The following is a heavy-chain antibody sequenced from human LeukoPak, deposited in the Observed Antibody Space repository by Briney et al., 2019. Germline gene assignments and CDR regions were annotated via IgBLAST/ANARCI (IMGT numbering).Heavy chain of an antibody. V-gene: IGHV3-23*01. CDR2: ISGSGGST. CDR3: ARRAGGYSHPYDY. J-gene: IGHJ4*02. CDR1: GFTFSSYA. D-gene: IGHD4-23*01. Sequence: GSLRLSCAASGFTFSSYAMSWVRQAPGKGLEWVSAISGSGGSTYYADSVRGRFTISRDNSKNTLYLQMNSLRAEDTAVYYCARRAGGYSHPYDYWGQGTLVTVSS.